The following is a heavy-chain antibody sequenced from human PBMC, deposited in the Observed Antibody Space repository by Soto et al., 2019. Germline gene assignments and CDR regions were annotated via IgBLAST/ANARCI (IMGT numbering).Heavy chain of an antibody. D-gene: IGHD3-22*01. CDR1: GFTFSSYS. V-gene: IGHV3-21*01. CDR3: ARAPYYYDSRGYWAY. J-gene: IGHJ4*02. Sequence: PGGSLRLSCAASGFTFSSYSMNWVRQAPGKGLEWVSSISSSSSYLYYADSVKGRFTISRDNAKNSLYLQMNSLRAEDTAVYYCARAPYYYDSRGYWAYWGQGTLVTVSS. CDR2: ISSSSSYL.